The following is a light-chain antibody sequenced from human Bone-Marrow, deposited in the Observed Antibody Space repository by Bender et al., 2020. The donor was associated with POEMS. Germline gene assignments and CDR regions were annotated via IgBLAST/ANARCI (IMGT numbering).Light chain of an antibody. Sequence: QSVLTQPPSASGTPGQRVTISCSGSSSNIGTNPVNWYQQLPGTAPKLLIYSNTNRPSGVSDRFSGSKSGTSASLAISGLQSEDEADYYCAAWEESLNGWVFGGGTKLTVL. J-gene: IGLJ3*02. CDR2: SNT. V-gene: IGLV1-44*01. CDR1: SSNIGTNP. CDR3: AAWEESLNGWV.